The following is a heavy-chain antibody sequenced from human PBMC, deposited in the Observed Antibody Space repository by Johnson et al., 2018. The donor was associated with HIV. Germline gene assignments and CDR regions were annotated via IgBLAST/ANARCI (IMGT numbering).Heavy chain of an antibody. V-gene: IGHV3-11*04. CDR2: ISSSGSTI. CDR1: GFTFSAYY. D-gene: IGHD6-6*01. Sequence: VQLVESGGGLVKPGGSLRLSCAASGFTFSAYYMSWIRQAPGKGLEWVSYISSSGSTIYYADSVQGRFTISRDHAKNSLYLQMNSLRAEDTAVYYCATLKGPRLHIAARRPDAFDIWGQGTMVTVSS. CDR3: ATLKGPRLHIAARRPDAFDI. J-gene: IGHJ3*02.